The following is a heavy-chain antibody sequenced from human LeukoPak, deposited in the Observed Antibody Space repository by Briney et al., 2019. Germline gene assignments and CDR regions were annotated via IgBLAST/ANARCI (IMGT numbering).Heavy chain of an antibody. J-gene: IGHJ4*02. V-gene: IGHV4-59*11. CDR1: CIPLSRHY. D-gene: IGHD4-23*01. CDR3: ARVATVVTTALYYFDY. CDR2: IYYSGST. Sequence: PSGALSVICKGFCIPLSRHYWRWIRQAPGEGLGWVGYIYYSGSTNYNPSLKSRVTISVDTSKNQFSLKLSSVTAADTAVYYCARVATVVTTALYYFDYWGQGTLVTVSS.